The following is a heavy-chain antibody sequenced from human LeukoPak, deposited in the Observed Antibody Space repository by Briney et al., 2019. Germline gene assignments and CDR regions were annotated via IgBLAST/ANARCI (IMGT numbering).Heavy chain of an antibody. CDR1: GGSISSGGYY. V-gene: IGHV4-31*03. CDR2: IYCSGST. Sequence: SETLSLTCTVSGGSISSGGYYWSWIRQHPGKGPEWLGYIYCSGSTYYNPSLKSRVTISVDTSKNQFSLKLSSVTAADTAVYYCAGGDLAPLDFWSGYYYYYGMDVWGQGTTVTVSS. CDR3: AGGDLAPLDFWSGYYYYYGMDV. J-gene: IGHJ6*02. D-gene: IGHD3-3*01.